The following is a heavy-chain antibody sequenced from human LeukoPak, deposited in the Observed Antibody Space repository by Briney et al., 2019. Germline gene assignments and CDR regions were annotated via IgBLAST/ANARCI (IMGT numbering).Heavy chain of an antibody. Sequence: SEALSLTCTGSGGTISSYYWSWIRQPPGKGLEWIGEINNSGSTNYNPSLKSRVTISVNTSKNQFSLKLSSVTAADTAVYYCARANYDSSGFGAFDIWGQGTMVTVSS. V-gene: IGHV4-34*01. CDR2: INNSGST. CDR1: GGTISSYY. J-gene: IGHJ3*02. CDR3: ARANYDSSGFGAFDI. D-gene: IGHD3-22*01.